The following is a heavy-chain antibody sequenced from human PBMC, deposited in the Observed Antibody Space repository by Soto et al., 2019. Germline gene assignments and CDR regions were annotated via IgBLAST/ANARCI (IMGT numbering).Heavy chain of an antibody. CDR2: IYPGDSDT. Sequence: RESLKISCKGSGYSFTSYWIGWVRQMPGKGLEWMGIIYPGDSDTRYSPSFQGQVTISADKSISTAYLQWSSLKASDTAMYYCARHAFDYGGNSGYFDLWGRGTLVTVSS. CDR1: GYSFTSYW. J-gene: IGHJ2*01. CDR3: ARHAFDYGGNSGYFDL. D-gene: IGHD4-17*01. V-gene: IGHV5-51*01.